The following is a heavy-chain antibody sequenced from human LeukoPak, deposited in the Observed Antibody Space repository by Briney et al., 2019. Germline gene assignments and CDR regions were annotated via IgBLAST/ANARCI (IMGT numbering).Heavy chain of an antibody. CDR3: ARGWDILTGYYGRHFDY. CDR1: GFTFSSYS. V-gene: IGHV3-30*04. CDR2: INYNGSNK. Sequence: WKSLTLSCAASGFTFSSYSMHWVRQPPGKGLEWMGVINYNGSNKYNPYSVNGRFTIYRENYKNTLYLQRNSLRDEDTAVYYCARGWDILTGYYGRHFDYWGQGTLVTVSS. J-gene: IGHJ4*02. D-gene: IGHD3-9*01.